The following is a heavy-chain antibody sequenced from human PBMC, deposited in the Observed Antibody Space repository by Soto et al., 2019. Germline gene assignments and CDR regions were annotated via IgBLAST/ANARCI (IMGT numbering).Heavy chain of an antibody. CDR2: INVGNGNT. D-gene: IGHD6-19*01. CDR1: GYTFTSYA. J-gene: IGHJ6*02. V-gene: IGHV1-3*01. Sequence: GASVKVSCKASGYTFTSYAMHWVRQAPGQRLEWMGWINVGNGNTKYSQKFQGRVTITRDTSASTAYKELSSLKASDTAMYYCARSRRGAYSSGWYSPSGYYNYGIDVWGQGTKVTVSS. CDR3: ARSRRGAYSSGWYSPSGYYNYGIDV.